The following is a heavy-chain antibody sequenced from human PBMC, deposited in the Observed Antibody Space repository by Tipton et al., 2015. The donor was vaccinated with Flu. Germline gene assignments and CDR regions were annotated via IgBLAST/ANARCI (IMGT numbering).Heavy chain of an antibody. CDR2: IYPAGGGI. Sequence: QVQLVQSGAEVKKPGASVKVSCKASGYTYTSYNMHWVRQAPGQGLEWMGIIYPAGGGISYAQKFQGRVIMTRYKSTGTVHMELSSLRSDDTAMYYCARDKGGGTYTFEVWGQGTMVTVSS. V-gene: IGHV1-46*01. CDR1: GYTYTSYN. J-gene: IGHJ3*01. D-gene: IGHD1-1*01. CDR3: ARDKGGGTYTFEV.